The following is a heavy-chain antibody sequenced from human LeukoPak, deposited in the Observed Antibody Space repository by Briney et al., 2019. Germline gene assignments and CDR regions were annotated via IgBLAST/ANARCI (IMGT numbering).Heavy chain of an antibody. CDR2: INPSGGST. D-gene: IGHD6-19*01. V-gene: IGHV1-46*01. J-gene: IGHJ4*02. Sequence: ASVKVSCKASGYTFTNYHMHWVRQAPGQGLEWMGLINPSGGSTSYAQKFQGRVTMTRDTSTNTVYMELSSLRSEDTAVYYCARPQNTGWHYFDYWGQGTLVTVSS. CDR1: GYTFTNYH. CDR3: ARPQNTGWHYFDY.